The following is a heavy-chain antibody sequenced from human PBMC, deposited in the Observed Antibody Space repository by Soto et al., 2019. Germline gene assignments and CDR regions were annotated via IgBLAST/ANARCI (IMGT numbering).Heavy chain of an antibody. CDR2: IWYDGSNK. CDR3: ASSIN. Sequence: QVQLVESGGGVVQPGRSLRLSCAASGFPFSSYGMHGVRQAPGKGLDWVAVIWYDGSNKDYADSVKGRFTISRDNSKNTLFLQMNNLRADDTAVYYCASSINWGQGTLVTVSS. J-gene: IGHJ4*02. V-gene: IGHV3-33*01. CDR1: GFPFSSYG.